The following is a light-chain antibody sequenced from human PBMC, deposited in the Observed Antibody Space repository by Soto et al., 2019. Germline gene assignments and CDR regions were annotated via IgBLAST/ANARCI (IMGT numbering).Light chain of an antibody. Sequence: EIVVTQSPSTLSLSPGERATLSCRTSQSVSKYFAWYQQKPGRAPRLLIYDASSSATGVPARFIGSGSGTDFTLTISSLEPEDFAIYYCQQRSNWPITFGQGTRLEIK. J-gene: IGKJ5*01. V-gene: IGKV3-11*01. CDR3: QQRSNWPIT. CDR2: DAS. CDR1: QSVSKY.